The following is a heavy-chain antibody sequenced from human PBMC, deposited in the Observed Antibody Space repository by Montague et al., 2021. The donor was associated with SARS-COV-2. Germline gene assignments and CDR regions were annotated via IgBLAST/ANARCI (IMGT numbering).Heavy chain of an antibody. CDR3: AREFNKEYTGAFDI. V-gene: IGHV4-31*03. Sequence: TLSLTCTVSGGSISSGGYYWSWIRQHPGKGLEWIGYIDYSGXTXCXXXXKXRVTISLDTSKNQFSLKLSSVTAADTAVYYCAREFNKEYTGAFDIWGQGTMVTVSS. CDR2: IDYSGXT. CDR1: GGSISSGGYY. J-gene: IGHJ3*02. D-gene: IGHD1-14*01.